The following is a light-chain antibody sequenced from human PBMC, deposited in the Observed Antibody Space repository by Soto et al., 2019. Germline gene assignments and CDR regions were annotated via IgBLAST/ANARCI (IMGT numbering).Light chain of an antibody. CDR2: SAS. Sequence: IQMTQSPSSLSASVGDRVIITCRASQGIGNSLAWYQQKAGRVPKLLMHSASTLLSGVPSRFSGSGSGTDFTLTISSLQPEDVATYYFQKYDSAPWTFGQPNKVEIK. CDR1: QGIGNS. V-gene: IGKV1-27*01. J-gene: IGKJ1*01. CDR3: QKYDSAPWT.